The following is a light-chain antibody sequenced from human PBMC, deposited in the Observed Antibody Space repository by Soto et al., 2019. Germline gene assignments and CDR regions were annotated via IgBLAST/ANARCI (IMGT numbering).Light chain of an antibody. J-gene: IGKJ1*01. CDR2: KAS. CDR1: QTISSW. Sequence: DIQMTQSPSTLSGSVGDRVTITCRASQTISSWLAWYQQKPGKAPKLLIYKASTLKSGVPSRFSGSGSGTEFTLTISSLQPDDFATYYCQQYDNYLTFGRGTKVDIK. CDR3: QQYDNYLT. V-gene: IGKV1-5*03.